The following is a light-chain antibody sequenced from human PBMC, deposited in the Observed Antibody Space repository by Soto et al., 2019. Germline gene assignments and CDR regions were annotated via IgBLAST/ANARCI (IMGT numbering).Light chain of an antibody. V-gene: IGKV1-6*01. CDR3: LQTYNYPLT. J-gene: IGKJ4*01. Sequence: IQMTQSPSTLSGSVGDRVTITCRASQTISSWLAWYQQKPGKAPKLLIYGASSVHRGVPSRFSGSGSGSDFTLTISSLQSEDFATYYCLQTYNYPLTFXGGTKVDIK. CDR1: QTISSW. CDR2: GAS.